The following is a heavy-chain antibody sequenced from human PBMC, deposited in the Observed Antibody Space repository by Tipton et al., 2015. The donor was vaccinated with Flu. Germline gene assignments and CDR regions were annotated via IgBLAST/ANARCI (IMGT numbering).Heavy chain of an antibody. CDR3: VKMPDFDY. D-gene: IGHD1-14*01. CDR1: GFTFNNHW. V-gene: IGHV3-74*01. Sequence: SLRLSCAASGFTFNNHWMHWIRQDSGKGLVWVSRINGDGSRITYADSVKGRFTISRDNAKNSLYLQMNSLRVEDTAVYYCVKMPDFDYWGQGTLVTVSS. J-gene: IGHJ4*02. CDR2: INGDGSRI.